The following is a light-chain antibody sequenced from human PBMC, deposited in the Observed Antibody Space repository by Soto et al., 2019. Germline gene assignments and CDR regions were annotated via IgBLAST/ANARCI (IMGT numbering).Light chain of an antibody. Sequence: EIVLTQSPGTLSLSPGERVTLSCKASQSIGSADLAWFQQKPGQAPRLLIYGASTRATGIPDRFGGGRSGTDFTLTISSLEPEDFTLYHCLQYDTSPLTFGGETKVEI. CDR1: QSIGSAD. CDR2: GAS. J-gene: IGKJ4*01. CDR3: LQYDTSPLT. V-gene: IGKV3-20*01.